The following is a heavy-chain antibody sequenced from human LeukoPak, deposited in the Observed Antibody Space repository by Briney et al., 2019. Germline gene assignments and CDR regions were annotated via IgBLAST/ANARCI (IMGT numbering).Heavy chain of an antibody. CDR3: ARHGYALWYFDY. V-gene: IGHV4-59*08. CDR1: GGSISSYY. D-gene: IGHD5-18*01. J-gene: IGHJ4*02. Sequence: PSQTLSLTCTVSGGSISSYYWSWIRQPPGKGLEWIGYIYYSGSTNYNPSLKSRVTISVDTSKNQFSLKLSSVTAADTAVYYCARHGYALWYFDYWGQGTLVTVSS. CDR2: IYYSGST.